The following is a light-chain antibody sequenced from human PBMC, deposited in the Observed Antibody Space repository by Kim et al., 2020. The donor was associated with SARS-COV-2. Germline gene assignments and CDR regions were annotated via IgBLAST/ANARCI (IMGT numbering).Light chain of an antibody. CDR2: GNT. V-gene: IGLV1-40*01. CDR3: LSFDNNVSGWV. J-gene: IGLJ3*02. Sequence: QSVTISATEGSPNIGEGYNLHWYQQLPGTAPKYLIYGNTNRPSGVPDRFSGSQSGTSASLAITGLQPEDEADYYCLSFDNNVSGWVFGGGTQLTVL. CDR1: SPNIGEGYN.